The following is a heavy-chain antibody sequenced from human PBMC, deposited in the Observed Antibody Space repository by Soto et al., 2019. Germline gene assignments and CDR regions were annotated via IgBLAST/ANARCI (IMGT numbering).Heavy chain of an antibody. CDR3: ARDLIAARPRWWFEYYYYGMDV. J-gene: IGHJ6*02. Sequence: QVQLVESGGGVVQPGRSLRLSCAASGFTFSSYAMHWVRQAPGKGLEWVAVISYDGSNKYYADSVKGRFTISRDNSKNTLYLKMNSLRAEDTAVYYCARDLIAARPRWWFEYYYYGMDVWGQGTTVTVSS. CDR1: GFTFSSYA. CDR2: ISYDGSNK. D-gene: IGHD6-6*01. V-gene: IGHV3-30-3*01.